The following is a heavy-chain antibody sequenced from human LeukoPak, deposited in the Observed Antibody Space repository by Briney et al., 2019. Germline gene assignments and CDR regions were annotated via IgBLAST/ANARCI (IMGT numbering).Heavy chain of an antibody. CDR1: AFTFSSYG. J-gene: IGHJ3*02. Sequence: GGSLRLSCAASAFTFSSYGMHWVRQAPGKGLEWVSSISSSSSYIYYADSMKGRFTISRDNAKNSLYLQMNSLRAEDTAVYYCAKRGDSSSWAFDIWGQGTMVTVSS. CDR3: AKRGDSSSWAFDI. D-gene: IGHD6-6*01. CDR2: ISSSSSYI. V-gene: IGHV3-21*01.